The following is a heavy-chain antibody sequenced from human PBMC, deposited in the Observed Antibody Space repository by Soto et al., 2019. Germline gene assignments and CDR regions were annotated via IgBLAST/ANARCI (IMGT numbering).Heavy chain of an antibody. CDR2: ISYDGSNK. J-gene: IGHJ6*02. CDR1: GFTFSRYA. Sequence: QVQLVESGGGVVQPGRSLRLSCAASGFTFSRYAMHWVRQAPGKGLEWVAVISYDGSNKYYADSVKGRFTISRDNSKNTLYLQMNSLRAEDTAVYYGARDIDQLPYYGMDVWGQGTTVTVSS. V-gene: IGHV3-30-3*01. CDR3: ARDIDQLPYYGMDV. D-gene: IGHD2-2*01.